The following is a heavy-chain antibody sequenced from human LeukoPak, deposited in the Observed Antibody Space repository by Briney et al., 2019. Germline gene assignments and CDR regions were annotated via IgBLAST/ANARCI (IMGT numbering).Heavy chain of an antibody. J-gene: IGHJ4*02. V-gene: IGHV3-21*01. CDR2: INSDSSLM. CDR3: IRDLFDDYSLDY. D-gene: IGHD3-16*01. Sequence: KPGGSLRLSCAASGFTFSSYSMNWVRQAPGRGLEWVSSINSDSSLMFYAESVKGRFTISRDNARNSLYLRMNSLRAEDTAVYYCIRDLFDDYSLDYWGQGALVTVSS. CDR1: GFTFSSYS.